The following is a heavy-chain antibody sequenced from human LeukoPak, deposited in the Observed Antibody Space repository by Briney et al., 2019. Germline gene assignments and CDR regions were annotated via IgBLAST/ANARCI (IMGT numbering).Heavy chain of an antibody. CDR2: ISAYNGNT. CDR1: GYTFTIYG. CDR3: ARDGQPGASSSWYALY. D-gene: IGHD6-13*01. V-gene: IGHV1-18*01. J-gene: IGHJ4*02. Sequence: ASVKVSCKASGYTFTIYGISWVRQAPGQGLEWMGWISAYNGNTNYAQKLQGRVTMTTDTSTSTAYMELRSLRSDDAAVYYCARDGQPGASSSWYALYWGQGTLVTVSS.